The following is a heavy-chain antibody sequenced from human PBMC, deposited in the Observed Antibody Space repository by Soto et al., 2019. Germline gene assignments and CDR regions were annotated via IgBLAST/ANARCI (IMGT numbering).Heavy chain of an antibody. D-gene: IGHD3-10*01. Sequence: QVQLVQSGAEVKKPGSSVKVSCKASGGTFSSYTISWVRQAPGQRLEWMGRIIPILGIANYAQKFQGRVTITADKSTSTAFMELSSPRSEDTAVYYCAAVVVRETMADYWGQGTLVTVSS. CDR2: IIPILGIA. J-gene: IGHJ4*02. V-gene: IGHV1-69*02. CDR1: GGTFSSYT. CDR3: AAVVVRETMADY.